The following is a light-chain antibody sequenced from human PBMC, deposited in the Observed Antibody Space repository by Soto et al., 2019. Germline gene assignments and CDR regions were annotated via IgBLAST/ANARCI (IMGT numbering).Light chain of an antibody. Sequence: ELVLTQSPGTLSLSPGESATLSCRASQPVSSNFLAWYQQKPGQAPRLLIYGVSSRASGIPDRFFGSGSGTEFTLTINRLEPEDFAVYYCQQYANSPLTFGQGTRLEIK. CDR2: GVS. CDR1: QPVSSNF. J-gene: IGKJ5*01. CDR3: QQYANSPLT. V-gene: IGKV3-20*01.